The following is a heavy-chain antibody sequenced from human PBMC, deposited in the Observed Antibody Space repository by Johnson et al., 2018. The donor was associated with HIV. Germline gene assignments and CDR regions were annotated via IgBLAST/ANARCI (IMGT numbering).Heavy chain of an antibody. CDR1: GFTFGDYA. V-gene: IGHV3-49*04. Sequence: VQLVESGGGLVQPGRSLRLSCTASGFTFGDYAMSWVRQAPTKGLEWVSFIRSKAYGETTEYAASVKGRFTISRDDFKSIAFLQMDSLKTEDTAMYYGTVGRDLRAFDIWGQGTMGTVSS. J-gene: IGHJ3*02. CDR3: TVGRDLRAFDI. D-gene: IGHD1-26*01. CDR2: IRSKAYGETT.